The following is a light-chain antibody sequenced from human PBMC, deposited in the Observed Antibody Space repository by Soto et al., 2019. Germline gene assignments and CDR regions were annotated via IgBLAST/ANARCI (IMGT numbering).Light chain of an antibody. CDR2: GNS. J-gene: IGLJ2*01. V-gene: IGLV1-40*01. CDR1: SSNIGAGYD. CDR3: QSYDSSLSGYVV. Sequence: QSVLTQPPSVSGAPGQRVTISCTGSSSNIGAGYDVHWYQQLPGTAPKLLIYGNSNRPSGVPDRFSGSKSSTSASLAITGLQAEDEADYDCQSYDSSLSGYVVFGGGTKVTVL.